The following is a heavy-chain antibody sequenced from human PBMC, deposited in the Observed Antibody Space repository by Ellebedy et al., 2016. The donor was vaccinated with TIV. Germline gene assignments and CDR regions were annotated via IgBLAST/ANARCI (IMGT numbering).Heavy chain of an antibody. Sequence: GESLKISCAGSGFYWMHWVRQAPGKGLVWVSRINPEETTTNYADSVRGRFAISRDNSKNTLYLQMNSLRAEDTAVYYCAKDRYYGSGSYSDYWGQGTLVTVSS. CDR2: INPEETTT. CDR1: GFYW. CDR3: AKDRYYGSGSYSDY. V-gene: IGHV3-74*01. D-gene: IGHD3-10*01. J-gene: IGHJ4*02.